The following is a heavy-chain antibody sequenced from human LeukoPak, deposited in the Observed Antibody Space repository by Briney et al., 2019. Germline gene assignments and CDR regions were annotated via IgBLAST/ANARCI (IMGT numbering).Heavy chain of an antibody. CDR3: ASALHSGSRFDY. V-gene: IGHV1-8*03. CDR2: MNPNSGNT. J-gene: IGHJ4*02. Sequence: ASVKVSCKASGYTITSYDINWVRQATGQGLEWMGWMNPNSGNTGYAQKFQGRVTITRNTSISTAYMELSSLRSEDTAVYYCASALHSGSRFDYWGQGTLVTVSS. CDR1: GYTITSYD. D-gene: IGHD1-26*01.